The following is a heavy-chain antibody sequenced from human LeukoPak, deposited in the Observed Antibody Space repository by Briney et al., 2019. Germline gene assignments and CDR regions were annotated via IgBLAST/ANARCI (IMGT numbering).Heavy chain of an antibody. V-gene: IGHV3-21*01. Sequence: PGGSLRLSCAASGFSSYSLNWVRQAPGKGLEWVSSISSGSDYIYYADSVKGRFTTSRDNAKNSLYLQMNSLRAEDTAIYYCARDPWGTHAYWGQGTLVTVSS. CDR1: GFSSYS. CDR2: ISSGSDYI. J-gene: IGHJ4*02. CDR3: ARDPWGTHAY. D-gene: IGHD3-16*01.